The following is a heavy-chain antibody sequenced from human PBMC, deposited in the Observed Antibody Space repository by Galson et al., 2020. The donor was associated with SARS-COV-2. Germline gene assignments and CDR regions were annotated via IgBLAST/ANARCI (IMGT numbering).Heavy chain of an antibody. Sequence: GGSLRLSCAASGFTFSSYGMHWVRQAPGKGLEWVAVIWYDGSNKYYADSVKGRFTISRDNSKNTLYLQMNSLRAEDTAVYYCARDLRFGEYDDYWGQGTLVTVSS. D-gene: IGHD3-10*01. CDR3: ARDLRFGEYDDY. CDR2: IWYDGSNK. CDR1: GFTFSSYG. V-gene: IGHV3-33*01. J-gene: IGHJ4*02.